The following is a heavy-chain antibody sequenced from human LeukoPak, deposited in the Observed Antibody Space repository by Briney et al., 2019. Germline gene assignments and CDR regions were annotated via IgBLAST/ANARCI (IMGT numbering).Heavy chain of an antibody. CDR2: IYHSGST. V-gene: IGHV4-4*02. CDR1: GGSISSSNW. Sequence: SGTLSLTCAVSGGSISSSNWWSWVRQPPGKGLEWIGEIYHSGSTNYNPSLKSRVTISVDKSKNQFSLKLSSVTAADTAVYYCARTTMVRGVIILAFDYWGQGTLVTVSS. CDR3: ARTTMVRGVIILAFDY. D-gene: IGHD3-10*01. J-gene: IGHJ4*02.